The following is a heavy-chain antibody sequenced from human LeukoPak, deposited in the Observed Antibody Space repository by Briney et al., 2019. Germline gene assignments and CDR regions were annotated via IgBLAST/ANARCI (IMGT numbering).Heavy chain of an antibody. V-gene: IGHV1-2*02. CDR3: ARGKNWLDAFDI. D-gene: IGHD1-1*01. CDR2: INPNSGDT. J-gene: IGHJ3*02. Sequence: ASVKVSCKASGYTFTGYYMRWVRQAPGQGLEWMGWINPNSGDTNYAQKFQGRVTMTRDMSISTAYMEQSRLRSDDTAMYYCARGKNWLDAFDIWGQGTVVTVSS. CDR1: GYTFTGYY.